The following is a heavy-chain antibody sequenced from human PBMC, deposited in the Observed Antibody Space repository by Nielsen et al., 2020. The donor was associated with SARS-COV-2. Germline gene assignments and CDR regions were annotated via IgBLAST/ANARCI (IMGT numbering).Heavy chain of an antibody. Sequence: GGSLRLSCVGSGFTFSSHAMHWVRQAPGKGLEWVAVISYDGSNKYYADSVKGRFTISRDNSKNTLYLQMNSLRAEDTAVYYCARDRDLWFGELGDYWGQGTLVTVSS. CDR2: ISYDGSNK. CDR3: ARDRDLWFGELGDY. J-gene: IGHJ4*02. V-gene: IGHV3-30-3*01. CDR1: GFTFSSHA. D-gene: IGHD3-10*01.